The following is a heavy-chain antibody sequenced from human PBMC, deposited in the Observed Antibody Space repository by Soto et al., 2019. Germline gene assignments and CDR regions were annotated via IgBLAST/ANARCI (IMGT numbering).Heavy chain of an antibody. CDR1: GFSFSRYA. D-gene: IGHD4-17*01. V-gene: IGHV3-30-3*01. Sequence: QVQLVESGGGVVQPGRSLRLSCAVSGFSFSRYAMHWVRQAPGTGLEWVVHISYDESNKYYADSVKGRRTISRDNSKKTVYMQMNSLTAEDTAVYYCARDQTYGDLPFGMDVWRPGTTVTVSS. J-gene: IGHJ6*02. CDR2: ISYDESNK. CDR3: ARDQTYGDLPFGMDV.